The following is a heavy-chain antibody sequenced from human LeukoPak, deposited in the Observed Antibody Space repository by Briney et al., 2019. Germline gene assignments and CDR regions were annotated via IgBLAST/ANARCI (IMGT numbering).Heavy chain of an antibody. Sequence: ASVKVSCKASGYIFTSYGISWVRQAPGQGLEWMGWISGYNGNTKYVQKFQGRVTMTTDTSTSTAYMELRSLRSDDTAVYYCARRTAAAGTAFDIWGQGTMVTVSS. CDR1: GYIFTSYG. CDR3: ARRTAAAGTAFDI. D-gene: IGHD6-13*01. V-gene: IGHV1-18*01. CDR2: ISGYNGNT. J-gene: IGHJ3*02.